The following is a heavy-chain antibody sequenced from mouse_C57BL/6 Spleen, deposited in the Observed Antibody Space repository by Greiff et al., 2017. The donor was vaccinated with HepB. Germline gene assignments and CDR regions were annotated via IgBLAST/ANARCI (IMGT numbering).Heavy chain of an antibody. D-gene: IGHD2-4*01. CDR1: GYTFTSYW. CDR2: IDPSDSET. Sequence: QVQLQQPGAELVRPGSSVKLSCKASGYTFTSYWMHWVKQRPIQGLEWIGNIDPSDSETHYNQKFKDKATLTVDKSSSTAYMQLSSLTSEDSAVYYCARRGIDYEYFDYWGQGTTLTVSS. V-gene: IGHV1-52*01. J-gene: IGHJ2*01. CDR3: ARRGIDYEYFDY.